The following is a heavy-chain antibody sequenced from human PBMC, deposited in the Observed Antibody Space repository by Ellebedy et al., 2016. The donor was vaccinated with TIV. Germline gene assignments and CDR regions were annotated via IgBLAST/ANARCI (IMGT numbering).Heavy chain of an antibody. CDR2: IGVSGGRP. CDR3: AKGGRGNWFDP. CDR1: GFTFTTYA. J-gene: IGHJ5*02. V-gene: IGHV3-23*01. Sequence: PGGSLRLSCAASGFTFTTYAMSWVRQAPGKGLEWVSTIGVSGGRPFYADSVKGRFTISRDNSKNTLYLQMNSLRAEDTAGYYCAKGGRGNWFDPWGQGTLVTVSS.